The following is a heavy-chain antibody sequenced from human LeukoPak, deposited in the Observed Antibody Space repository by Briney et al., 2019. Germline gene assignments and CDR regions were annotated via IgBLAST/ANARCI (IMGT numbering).Heavy chain of an antibody. CDR3: VNDVFLGFCSGGSCSAHFDY. J-gene: IGHJ4*02. D-gene: IGHD2-15*01. CDR2: ISWNSGSI. CDR1: GFTFDNYA. Sequence: AGRSLRLSCAASGFTFDNYAMHWVRQVPGKCLEWVSGISWNSGSIVYVDSVKGRFTISRDNAKNSLYLQMDSLRPEDMALYDCVNDVFLGFCSGGSCSAHFDYWGQGTLVTVSS. V-gene: IGHV3-9*03.